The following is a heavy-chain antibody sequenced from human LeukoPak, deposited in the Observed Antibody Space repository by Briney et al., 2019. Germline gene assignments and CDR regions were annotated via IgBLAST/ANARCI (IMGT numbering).Heavy chain of an antibody. D-gene: IGHD2-2*02. Sequence: ASVKVSCKASGYTFTGYYMHWVRQAPGQGLEWMGWINPNSGGTNYAQKFQGRVTMTRDTSISTAYMELSRLRSDDTAVYYCARPIVGYCSSTSCYTVSYYYYGMDVWAKGPRSPSP. CDR2: INPNSGGT. V-gene: IGHV1-2*02. J-gene: IGHJ6*02. CDR1: GYTFTGYY. CDR3: ARPIVGYCSSTSCYTVSYYYYGMDV.